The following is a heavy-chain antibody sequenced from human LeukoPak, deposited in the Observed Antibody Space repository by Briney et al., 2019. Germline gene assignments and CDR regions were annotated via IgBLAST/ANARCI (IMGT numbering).Heavy chain of an antibody. CDR2: ISRSSSTI. CDR3: VRDHYYGSWCLLY. J-gene: IGHJ4*02. CDR1: GLILSNTS. V-gene: IGHV3-48*02. D-gene: IGHD3-10*01. Sequence: GGSLRLSCAASGLILSNTSMNWVRQAPGKGLEWVSYISRSSSTIYYADSVKGRFTVSRDNAKNSLYLQMNSLRDEDTAVYYCVRDHYYGSWCLLYWGQGTLVTVSS.